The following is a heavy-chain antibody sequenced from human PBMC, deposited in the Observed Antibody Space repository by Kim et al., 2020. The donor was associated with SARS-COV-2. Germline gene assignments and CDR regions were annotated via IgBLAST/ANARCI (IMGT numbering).Heavy chain of an antibody. CDR3: DYYDILTGLDY. Sequence: TYYADSVKGRFTISRDNSKNTLYLQMNSLRAEDTAVYYCDYYDILTGLDYWGQGTMVTVSS. J-gene: IGHJ4*02. D-gene: IGHD3-9*01. CDR2: T. V-gene: IGHV3-53*01.